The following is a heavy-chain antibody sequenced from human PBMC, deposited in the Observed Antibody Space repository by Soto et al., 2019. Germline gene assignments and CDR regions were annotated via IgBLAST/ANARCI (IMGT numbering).Heavy chain of an antibody. V-gene: IGHV1-18*01. D-gene: IGHD1-7*01. J-gene: IGHJ4*02. CDR2: IRPYNGNT. CDR1: GYRFTEYG. Sequence: GASVKVSCKASGYRFTEYGISWVRQAPGQGLEWMGWIRPYNGNTNYAQKLQGRVTMTTDTSASTAYMELRSLRSDDTAVYYCARGAPPELDWGQGTLVTVSS. CDR3: ARGAPPELD.